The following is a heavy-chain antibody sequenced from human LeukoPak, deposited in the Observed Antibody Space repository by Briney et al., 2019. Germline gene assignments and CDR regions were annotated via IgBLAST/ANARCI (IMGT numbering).Heavy chain of an antibody. CDR1: GFTFSNYA. J-gene: IGHJ4*02. V-gene: IGHV3-53*01. CDR2: IYSGGST. D-gene: IGHD2/OR15-2a*01. Sequence: GGSLRLSCAASGFTFSNYAMSWVRQAPGKGLEWVSVIYSGGSTYYADSVKRRFTISGDNSKNTLYLQMNSLRAEDTAVYYCARDSIGFTFDYWGQGTLVTVSS. CDR3: ARDSIGFTFDY.